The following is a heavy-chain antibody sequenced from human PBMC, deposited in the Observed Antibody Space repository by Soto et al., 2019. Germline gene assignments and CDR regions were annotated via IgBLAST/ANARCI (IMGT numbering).Heavy chain of an antibody. CDR2: ISPISGTA. CDR3: ARSQGSSTSLEIYYYYYYGMDV. V-gene: IGHV1-69*01. J-gene: IGHJ6*02. Sequence: QVQLVQSGAEVKKPGSSVKVSCKASGGTFSSYAISWVRQAPGQGLEWMGGISPISGTANYAQKFQGRVTIDADESTSTVYMELSSLRSEDTAVYYCARSQGSSTSLEIYYYYYYGMDVWGQGTTVTVSS. CDR1: GGTFSSYA. D-gene: IGHD2-2*01.